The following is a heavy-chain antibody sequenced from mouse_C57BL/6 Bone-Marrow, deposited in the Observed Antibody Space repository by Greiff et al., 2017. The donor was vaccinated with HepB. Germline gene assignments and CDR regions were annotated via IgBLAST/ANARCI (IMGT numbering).Heavy chain of an antibody. CDR3: ARNSLYYDYDDYAMDY. D-gene: IGHD2-4*01. V-gene: IGHV2-2*01. CDR2: IWSGGST. Sequence: VKLQESGPGLVQPSQSLSITCTVSGFSLTSYGVHWVRQSPGKGLEWLGVIWSGGSTDYNAAFISRLSISKDNSKSQVFFKMNSLQADDTAIYYCARNSLYYDYDDYAMDYWGQGTSVTVSS. J-gene: IGHJ4*01. CDR1: GFSLTSYG.